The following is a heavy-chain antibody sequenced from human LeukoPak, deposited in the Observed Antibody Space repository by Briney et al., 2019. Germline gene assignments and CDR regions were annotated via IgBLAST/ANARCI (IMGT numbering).Heavy chain of an antibody. Sequence: GGSLRLSCAASGFTFSSYAMSWVRQAPGKGLEWVSAISGRGGNTYYADSVKGRFTISRDNSKNTLYLQMNSLRAEDTAVYYCAKSLGELSTPFDYWGQGTLVTVSS. J-gene: IGHJ4*02. CDR2: ISGRGGNT. V-gene: IGHV3-23*01. CDR1: GFTFSSYA. D-gene: IGHD3-16*02. CDR3: AKSLGELSTPFDY.